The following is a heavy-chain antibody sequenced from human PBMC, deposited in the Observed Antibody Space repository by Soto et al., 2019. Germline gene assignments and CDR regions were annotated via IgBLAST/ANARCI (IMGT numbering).Heavy chain of an antibody. D-gene: IGHD3-3*01. V-gene: IGHV3-23*01. CDR3: ARGRYRESNDYWVANLPFDH. J-gene: IGHJ4*02. CDR1: GFTFNSYV. Sequence: VGSLRLSCAASGFTFNSYVMTWVRQAPGEGLEWVSSISSSGSGSEYSAASVRGWFTISGDNSGNTLFLQMNNLRDEDTALYYCARGRYRESNDYWVANLPFDHWGLGTLVTVSS. CDR2: ISSSGSGSE.